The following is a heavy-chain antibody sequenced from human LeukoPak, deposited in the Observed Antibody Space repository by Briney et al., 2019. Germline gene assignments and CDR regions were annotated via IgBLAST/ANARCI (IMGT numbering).Heavy chain of an antibody. Sequence: PSETLSLTCAVYGGAFSGYYWSWIRQPPGKGLEWIGEINHSGDTKYNPSLKRRVSMSVEVSKDQFSLKLTSLTAADTAVYYCARGSRNYNNYEGADYWGQGTLVTVSS. CDR3: ARGSRNYNNYEGADY. J-gene: IGHJ4*02. CDR2: INHSGDT. CDR1: GGAFSGYY. V-gene: IGHV4-34*01. D-gene: IGHD4-11*01.